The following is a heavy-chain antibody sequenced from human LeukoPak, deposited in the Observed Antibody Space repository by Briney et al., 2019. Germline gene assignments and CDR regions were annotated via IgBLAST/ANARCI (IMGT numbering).Heavy chain of an antibody. CDR2: INPNSGCT. CDR1: GYTFTGYY. CDR3: ARDQGHGSGISYYYYYYMDV. Sequence: GASVKVSCKASGYTFTGYYMHWERQAPGQGLEWVGGINPNSGCTNYAQKFQGRVTMTRDTSISTAYMELSRLRSDHTAVYYCARDQGHGSGISYYYYYYMDVWGKGTTVTVSS. J-gene: IGHJ6*03. D-gene: IGHD3-10*01. V-gene: IGHV1-2*02.